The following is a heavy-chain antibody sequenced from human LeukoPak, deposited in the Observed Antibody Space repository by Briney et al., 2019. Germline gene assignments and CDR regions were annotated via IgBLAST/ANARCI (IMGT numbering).Heavy chain of an antibody. CDR3: ARDQGGLTSYGSSPLDY. Sequence: GGSLRLSRAASGFTFSTCWMNWVRQAPAKGREGVANIKQDGSEKYYVDSVKGRFTISRDNAKNSLYLQMNSLRAEDTAVYYCARDQGGLTSYGSSPLDYWGQGTLVTVSS. CDR1: GFTFSTCW. D-gene: IGHD5-18*01. J-gene: IGHJ4*02. V-gene: IGHV3-7*01. CDR2: IKQDGSEK.